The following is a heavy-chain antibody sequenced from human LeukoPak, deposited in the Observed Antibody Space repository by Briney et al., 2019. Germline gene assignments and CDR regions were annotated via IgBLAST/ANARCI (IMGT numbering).Heavy chain of an antibody. Sequence: SETLSLTCTVSGGSISSSSYYWGWIRQPPGKGLEWIGSIYYSWSTYYNPSLKSRVTISVDTSKNQFSLKLSSVTAADTAVYYCARAEYYDSSGYHTNWFDPWGQGTLVTVSS. V-gene: IGHV4-39*07. J-gene: IGHJ5*02. D-gene: IGHD3-22*01. CDR3: ARAEYYDSSGYHTNWFDP. CDR1: GGSISSSSYY. CDR2: IYYSWST.